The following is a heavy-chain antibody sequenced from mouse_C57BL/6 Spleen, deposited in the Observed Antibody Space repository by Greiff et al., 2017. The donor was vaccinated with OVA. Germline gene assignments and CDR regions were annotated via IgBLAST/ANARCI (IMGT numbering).Heavy chain of an antibody. CDR1: GYSFTGYY. Sequence: VQLQQSGPELVKPGASVKISCKASGYSFTGYYMNWVKQSPEKSLEWIGVINPSTGGTTYNQKFKAKATLTVDKSSSTAYMQLKSLTSEDSAVYSGARVGSCYDYDAWFAYWGQGTLVTVSA. D-gene: IGHD2-4*01. CDR3: ARVGSCYDYDAWFAY. J-gene: IGHJ3*01. V-gene: IGHV1-42*01. CDR2: INPSTGGT.